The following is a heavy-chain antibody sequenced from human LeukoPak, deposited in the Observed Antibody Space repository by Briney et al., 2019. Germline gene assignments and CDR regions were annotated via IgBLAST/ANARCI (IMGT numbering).Heavy chain of an antibody. CDR2: IRSKAYGGTT. CDR3: TSAGYSSSWYSYYYMDV. CDR1: GFTFGDYA. V-gene: IGHV3-49*04. J-gene: IGHJ6*03. D-gene: IGHD6-13*01. Sequence: GGSLRLSCTASGFTFGDYAMSWVRQAPGKGLEWVGFIRSKAYGGTTEYAASVKGRFTISRDDSKSIAYLQMNSLRTEDTAVYYCTSAGYSSSWYSYYYMDVWGKGTTVTVSS.